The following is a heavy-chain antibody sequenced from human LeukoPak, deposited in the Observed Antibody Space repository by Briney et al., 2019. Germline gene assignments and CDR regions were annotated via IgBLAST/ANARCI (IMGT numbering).Heavy chain of an antibody. CDR2: VYYNGNT. D-gene: IGHD3-3*01. CDR1: GEPISSYY. Sequence: PSETLSLTCLVSGEPISSYYWSWIRQAPGRGPEYIGNVYYNGNTNYNPSLKSRVAISVDASKNQFSLKVDSVTTADTAVYYCARGDYDFWSGNWRFDTWGQGTLVTVSS. CDR3: ARGDYDFWSGNWRFDT. V-gene: IGHV4-59*01. J-gene: IGHJ4*02.